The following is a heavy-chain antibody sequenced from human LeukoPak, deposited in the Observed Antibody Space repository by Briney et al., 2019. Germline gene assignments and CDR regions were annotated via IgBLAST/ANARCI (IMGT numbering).Heavy chain of an antibody. J-gene: IGHJ3*02. D-gene: IGHD6-19*01. V-gene: IGHV3-21*01. CDR1: GFTFSSYS. CDR2: ISSSSSYI. Sequence: GGSLRLSCAASGFTFSSYSMNWVRPAPGKGLEWVSSISSSSSYIYYADSVKGRFTISRDNAKNSLYLQMNSLRAEDTAVYYCAREATVAVAGTLSDAFDIWGQGTMVTVSS. CDR3: AREATVAVAGTLSDAFDI.